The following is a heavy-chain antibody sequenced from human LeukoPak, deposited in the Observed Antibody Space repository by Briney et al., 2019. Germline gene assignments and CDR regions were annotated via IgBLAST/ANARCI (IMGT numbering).Heavy chain of an antibody. CDR1: GGSISNYY. V-gene: IGHV4-59*12. CDR2: ISYSGNT. J-gene: IGHJ4*02. CDR3: ARTPYDFWSGQLDY. Sequence: SETLSLTCTVSGGSISNYYWSWIRQPPGKELEWIGYISYSGNTDSNPSLKSRVTISVDTSKNQFSLKLSSVTAADTAVYYCARTPYDFWSGQLDYWGQGTLVTVSS. D-gene: IGHD3-3*01.